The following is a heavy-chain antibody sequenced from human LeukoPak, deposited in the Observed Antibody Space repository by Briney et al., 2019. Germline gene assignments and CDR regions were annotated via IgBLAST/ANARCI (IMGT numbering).Heavy chain of an antibody. CDR1: GYSFTNYW. V-gene: IGHV5-51*01. CDR3: AGRHTGSYSSYFDY. Sequence: GESLKISCKGSGYSFTNYWIGWVRQMPGKGLEWMGIIYPGDSGDSDTRYSPSFQGQVTISADRSLNTAYLQWSSLKASDTAMYYCAGRHTGSYSSYFDYWGQGTLVTVSS. CDR2: IYPGDSGDSDT. D-gene: IGHD1-26*01. J-gene: IGHJ4*02.